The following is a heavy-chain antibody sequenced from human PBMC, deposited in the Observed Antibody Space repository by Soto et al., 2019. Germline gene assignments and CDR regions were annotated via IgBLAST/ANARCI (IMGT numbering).Heavy chain of an antibody. V-gene: IGHV3-21*01. CDR3: ARDDVVLMVVRGYGMDV. J-gene: IGHJ6*02. CDR2: ISSSSSYI. CDR1: GFTFSSYS. Sequence: EVQLLESGGGLVQPGGSLRLSCAASGFTFSSYSMNWVRQAPGKGLEWVSSISSSSSYIYYADSVKGRFTISRDNAKNSLYLQMNSLRAEDTAVYYCARDDVVLMVVRGYGMDVWGQGTTVTVSS. D-gene: IGHD2-8*01.